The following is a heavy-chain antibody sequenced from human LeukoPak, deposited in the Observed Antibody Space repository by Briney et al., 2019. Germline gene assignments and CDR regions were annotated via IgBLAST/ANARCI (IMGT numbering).Heavy chain of an antibody. CDR2: ISYDGSNK. V-gene: IGHV3-30-3*01. CDR1: GFTFSSYA. Sequence: GGSLRLSCAASGFTFSSYAMHWVRQAPGKGLEWVAVISYDGSNKYYADSVKGRFTIPRDNSKNTLYLQMNSLRAEDTAVYYCAGSSTSCYLSCYYYGMDVWGQGTTVTVSS. D-gene: IGHD2-2*01. J-gene: IGHJ6*02. CDR3: AGSSTSCYLSCYYYGMDV.